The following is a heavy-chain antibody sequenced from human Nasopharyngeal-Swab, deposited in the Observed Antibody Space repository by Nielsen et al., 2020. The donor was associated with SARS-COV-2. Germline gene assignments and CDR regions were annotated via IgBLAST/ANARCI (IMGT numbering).Heavy chain of an antibody. Sequence: SVKASCKASGGTFSSYAISWVRQAPGQGLEWMGGIIPIFGTANYAQKFQGRVTITADKSTSTAYMELSSLRSEDTAVYYCARFGAGNSANACDIWGQGTMVTVSS. CDR1: GGTFSSYA. CDR3: ARFGAGNSANACDI. V-gene: IGHV1-69*06. D-gene: IGHD4-23*01. J-gene: IGHJ3*02. CDR2: IIPIFGTA.